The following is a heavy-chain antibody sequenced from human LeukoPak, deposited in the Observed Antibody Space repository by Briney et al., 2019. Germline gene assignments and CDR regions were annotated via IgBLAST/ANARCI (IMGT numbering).Heavy chain of an antibody. CDR2: INQDAGTT. CDR1: GFSFTSYW. D-gene: IGHD2-15*01. V-gene: IGHV3-7*01. Sequence: GGCLRLSCVASGFSFTSYWMSWVPQAPGKGLEFVANINQDAGTTNYVDSVKCRITISRDNAENSLYMQISSLRAEDTALYYCARDPGWSSFDIWGRGTMVTVSS. CDR3: ARDPGWSSFDI. J-gene: IGHJ3*02.